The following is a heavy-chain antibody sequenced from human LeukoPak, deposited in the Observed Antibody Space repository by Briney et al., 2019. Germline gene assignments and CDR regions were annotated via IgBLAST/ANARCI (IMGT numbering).Heavy chain of an antibody. CDR3: ARARESYGSGSAFDY. CDR1: GGSFSGYY. J-gene: IGHJ4*02. Sequence: SETLSLTCAVYGGSFSGYYWSWIRQPPGKGLEWIGEIDHSGSTNYNPSLKSRVTISVDTSKNQFSLKLSSVTAADTAVYYCARARESYGSGSAFDYWGQGTLVTVSS. CDR2: IDHSGST. D-gene: IGHD5-18*01. V-gene: IGHV4-34*01.